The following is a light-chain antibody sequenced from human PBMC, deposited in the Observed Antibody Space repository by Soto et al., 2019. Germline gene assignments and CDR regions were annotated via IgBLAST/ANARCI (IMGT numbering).Light chain of an antibody. Sequence: QSALTQPASVSGSPGQSITISCTGTSSDVGGYDYVSWHQQHPGKVPKLMIYDVSSRPSGVSNRFSGSKSGNTASLTISGLQAEDEPDYYCSSYASSSTLVFGGGTKLTVL. V-gene: IGLV2-14*01. CDR3: SSYASSSTLV. CDR2: DVS. CDR1: SSDVGGYDY. J-gene: IGLJ2*01.